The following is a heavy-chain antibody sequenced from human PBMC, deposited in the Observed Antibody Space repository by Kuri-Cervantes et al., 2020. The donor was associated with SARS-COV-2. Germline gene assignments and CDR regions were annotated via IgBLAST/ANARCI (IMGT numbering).Heavy chain of an antibody. CDR3: ARGASYSSGWDFDY. J-gene: IGHJ4*02. CDR2: ISSNGGST. Sequence: GGSLRLSCSASGFTFSSYAMHWVRQAPGKGLEYVSAISSNGGSTYYADSVKGRFTISRDNSKNTLYLQMNRLRAEDTAVYYCARGASYSSGWDFDYWGQGNLVTVSS. D-gene: IGHD6-19*01. V-gene: IGHV3-64*04. CDR1: GFTFSSYA.